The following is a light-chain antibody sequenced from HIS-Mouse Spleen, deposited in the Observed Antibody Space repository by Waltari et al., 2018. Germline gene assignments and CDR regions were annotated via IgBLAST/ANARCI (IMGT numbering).Light chain of an antibody. CDR3: YSTDSSGNHRV. Sequence: SYELTQPPSVSVSPGQTARITCSGDALPKKYAYWYQQTSGQAPVLVNYEDSKRPSGIPERFSGASSGTMATWTISGAQVEDEADYYCYSTDSSGNHRVFGGGTKLTVL. J-gene: IGLJ2*01. V-gene: IGLV3-10*01. CDR1: ALPKKY. CDR2: EDS.